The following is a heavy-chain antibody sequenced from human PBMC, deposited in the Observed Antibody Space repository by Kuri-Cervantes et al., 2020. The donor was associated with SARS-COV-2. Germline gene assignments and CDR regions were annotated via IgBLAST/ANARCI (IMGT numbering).Heavy chain of an antibody. V-gene: IGHV3-30-3*01. CDR2: ISYDGSNK. Sequence: GESLKISCAASGFTFSTYAMHWVRQAPGKGLEWVAVISYDGSNKFSADSVKGRFTISRDNSKNTLYLQMNSLRAEDTAVYFCARDGRAYQDSGGFRIDSWGQGTLVTVSS. CDR1: GFTFSTYA. J-gene: IGHJ5*01. CDR3: ARDGRAYQDSGGFRIDS. D-gene: IGHD3-22*01.